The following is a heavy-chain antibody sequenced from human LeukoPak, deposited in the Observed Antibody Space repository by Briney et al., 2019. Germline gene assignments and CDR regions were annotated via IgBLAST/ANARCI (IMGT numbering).Heavy chain of an antibody. CDR1: GGSISSSYY. CDR2: IYYSGST. V-gene: IGHV4-61*01. J-gene: IGHJ4*02. CDR3: ARGGWTAFDY. D-gene: IGHD6-19*01. Sequence: SETLSLTCAVSGGSISSSYYWSWIRQPPGKGLEWIGYIYYSGSTNYNPSLKSRVTISVDTSKNQFSLKLSSVTAADTAVYYCARGGWTAFDYWGQGTLVTVSS.